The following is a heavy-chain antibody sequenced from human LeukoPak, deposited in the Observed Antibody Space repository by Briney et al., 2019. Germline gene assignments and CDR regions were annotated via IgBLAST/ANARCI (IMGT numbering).Heavy chain of an antibody. CDR3: TGVYVPSSDESRLHGMDV. J-gene: IGHJ6*02. V-gene: IGHV3-21*01. Sequence: KSGGSLRLSCAASGFTFSSYSMNWVRQAPGKGLEWVSSISSSSSYIYYADSVKGRFTISRDDAKNTLYLQMNALTAEDTAVYYCTGVYVPSSDESRLHGMDVWGQGTSVTVSS. CDR2: ISSSSSYI. CDR1: GFTFSSYS. D-gene: IGHD4-11*01.